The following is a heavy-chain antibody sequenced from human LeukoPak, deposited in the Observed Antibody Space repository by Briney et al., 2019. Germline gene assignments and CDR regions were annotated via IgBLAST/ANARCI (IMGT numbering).Heavy chain of an antibody. CDR3: ARAKKVRYFDWLLSAPDGYYFDY. D-gene: IGHD3-9*01. J-gene: IGHJ4*02. V-gene: IGHV4-39*01. Sequence: SETLSLTCTVSGVSISSSNSYWGWIRQPPGKGLEWIGSIYYSGNTYYNASLESQVSISIDTSKSRFSLKLSSVTAADTAVYYCARAKKVRYFDWLLSAPDGYYFDYWGQGTLVTVSS. CDR1: GVSISSSNSY. CDR2: IYYSGNT.